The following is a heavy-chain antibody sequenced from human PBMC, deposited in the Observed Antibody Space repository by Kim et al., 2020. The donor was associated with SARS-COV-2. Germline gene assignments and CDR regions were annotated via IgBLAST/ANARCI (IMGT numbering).Heavy chain of an antibody. Sequence: SETLSLTCTVSGGPIDSYYWSWIRQPPGKGLEWIGYIYHSGASSYNPSLKSRVTMSVDRSKTQFSLKLSSVTAADTAMYYCAGSGHYYHCDYWGQGTLVTVFS. CDR1: GGPIDSYY. CDR3: AGSGHYYHCDY. D-gene: IGHD3-10*01. V-gene: IGHV4-59*12. J-gene: IGHJ4*02. CDR2: IYHSGAS.